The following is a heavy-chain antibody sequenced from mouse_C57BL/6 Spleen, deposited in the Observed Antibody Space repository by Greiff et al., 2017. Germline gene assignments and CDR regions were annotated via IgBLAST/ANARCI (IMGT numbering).Heavy chain of an antibody. CDR2: ISYSGST. V-gene: IGHV3-8*01. J-gene: IGHJ3*01. CDR1: GYSITSDY. D-gene: IGHD2-3*01. Sequence: DVHLVESGPGLAKPSQTLSLTCSVTGYSITSDYWNWIRKFPGNKLEYMGYISYSGSTYYNPSLKSRISITRDTSKNQYYLQLNSVTTEDTATYYCARSFDGYPAWFAYWGQGTLVTVSA. CDR3: ARSFDGYPAWFAY.